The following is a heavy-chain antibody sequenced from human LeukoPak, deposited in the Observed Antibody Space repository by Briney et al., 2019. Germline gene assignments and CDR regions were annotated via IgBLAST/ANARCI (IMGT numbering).Heavy chain of an antibody. CDR2: INHSGST. CDR1: GGSFSGYY. CDR3: ARLSGSSTFDY. J-gene: IGHJ4*02. D-gene: IGHD1-26*01. Sequence: TSESLSLTCAVYGGSFSGYYWSWIRQPPGKGLEWIGEINHSGSTNYNPSLKGRVTISVDTSKNQFSLKLSSVTAADTAVYYCARLSGSSTFDYWGQGTLVTVSS. V-gene: IGHV4-34*01.